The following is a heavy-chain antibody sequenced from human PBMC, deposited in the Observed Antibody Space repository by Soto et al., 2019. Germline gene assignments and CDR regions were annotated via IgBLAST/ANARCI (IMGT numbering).Heavy chain of an antibody. Sequence: QVQLVESGGGLVKPGGSLRLSCTASGFTFSDYYMSWVRQAPGKGLEWISYIISSSTYKTYADSVKGRFTISRDNGKNALYLQMNSLRAEDTAVYYCARGKEIATVGYFDSWGQGTLVTVSS. CDR1: GFTFSDYY. D-gene: IGHD4-4*01. J-gene: IGHJ4*02. CDR3: ARGKEIATVGYFDS. CDR2: IISSSTYK. V-gene: IGHV3-11*06.